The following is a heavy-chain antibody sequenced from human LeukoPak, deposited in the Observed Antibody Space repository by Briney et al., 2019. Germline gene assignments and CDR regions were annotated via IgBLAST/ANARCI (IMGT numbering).Heavy chain of an antibody. J-gene: IGHJ4*02. Sequence: SQTLSLTCTLSGGSISRGDYYWSWIRQPPGKGLEWIGYIYYSGSTYYNPSLKSRVTISVDTSKNQFSLKLSSVTAADTAVYYCASLTGYCSSTSCYDFDYWGQGTLVTVSS. CDR1: GGSISRGDYY. V-gene: IGHV4-30-4*08. CDR2: IYYSGST. CDR3: ASLTGYCSSTSCYDFDY. D-gene: IGHD2-2*01.